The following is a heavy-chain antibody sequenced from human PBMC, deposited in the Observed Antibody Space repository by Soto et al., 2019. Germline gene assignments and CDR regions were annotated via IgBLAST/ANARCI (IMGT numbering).Heavy chain of an antibody. D-gene: IGHD2-2*01. V-gene: IGHV3-30-3*01. CDR2: ISFDGNNK. Sequence: QVQLVESGGGVVQPGRSLRLSCAASGFTFSSYALHWVRQAPGRGLEWVALISFDGNNKYYANSVKGRFTISRDNSKNQLYLQMSSLRAEDTAVYYCGRCSSTSCHLGADYWGQGPWSPYPQ. CDR1: GFTFSSYA. CDR3: GRCSSTSCHLGADY. J-gene: IGHJ4*02.